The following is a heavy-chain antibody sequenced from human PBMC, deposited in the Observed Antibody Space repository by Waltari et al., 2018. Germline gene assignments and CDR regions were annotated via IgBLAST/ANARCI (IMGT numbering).Heavy chain of an antibody. CDR2: INPNSGGT. V-gene: IGHV1-2*02. J-gene: IGHJ6*02. CDR3: ARVEILEWLLSGMDV. CDR1: GYTFTGYY. Sequence: QVQLVQSGAEVKKPGASVKVSCKASGYTFTGYYMHWVRQAPGQGLEWMGWINPNSGGTNYAQKFQGRVTMTRDTSISTAYMELSRLRSDDTAVYYCARVEILEWLLSGMDVWGQGTTVTVSS. D-gene: IGHD3-3*01.